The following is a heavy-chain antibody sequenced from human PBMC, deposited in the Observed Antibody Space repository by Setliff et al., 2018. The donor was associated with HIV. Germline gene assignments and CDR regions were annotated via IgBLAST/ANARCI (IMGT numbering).Heavy chain of an antibody. CDR1: GDSINTHY. CDR3: ARGRMATVLIRNWIDP. V-gene: IGHV4-59*11. J-gene: IGHJ5*02. D-gene: IGHD4-4*01. CDR2: ISYTGST. Sequence: SETLSLTCTVSGDSINTHYWSWIRQPPGKGLEWIGYISYTGSTNDNPSLKSRLTISLDTSKNQFFLKLSSVTAADTAMYYCARGRMATVLIRNWIDPWGQGSLVTVSS.